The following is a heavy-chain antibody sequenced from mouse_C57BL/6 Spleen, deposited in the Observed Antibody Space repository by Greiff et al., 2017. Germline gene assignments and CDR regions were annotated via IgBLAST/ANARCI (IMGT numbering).Heavy chain of an antibody. D-gene: IGHD3-1*01. CDR3: AREKGGSGLDY. CDR1: GFTFSSYA. V-gene: IGHV5-4*01. J-gene: IGHJ2*01. Sequence: EVKLMESGGGLVKPGGSLKLSCAASGFTFSSYAMSWVRQTPEKRLEWVATISDGGSYTYYPDNVKGRFTISRDNAKNNLYLQMSHLKSEDTAMYYCAREKGGSGLDYWGQGTTLTVSS. CDR2: ISDGGSYT.